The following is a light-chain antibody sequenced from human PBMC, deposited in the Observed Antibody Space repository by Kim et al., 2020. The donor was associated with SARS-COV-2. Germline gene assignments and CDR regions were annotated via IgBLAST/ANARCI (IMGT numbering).Light chain of an antibody. Sequence: QSVLTQPPSTSGTPGQRVTISCSGSNSDLGDTPINWYQQLPGTAPKLLIYINNQRPSGVPARFSASNSGTSASLAISGLQSEDEGDYYCAAWNDSLNGLVFGGGTQLTVL. J-gene: IGLJ7*01. CDR1: NSDLGDTP. V-gene: IGLV1-44*01. CDR2: INN. CDR3: AAWNDSLNGLV.